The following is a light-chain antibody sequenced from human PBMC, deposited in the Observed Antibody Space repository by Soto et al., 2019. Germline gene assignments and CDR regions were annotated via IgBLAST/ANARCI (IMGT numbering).Light chain of an antibody. Sequence: QSALTQPASVSGSPGQSITISCTGTSSDVGGYNYVSWYQQNAGKAPKLMIYEVSNRPSGVSNRFSGSKSGNTASLTISGLQAEYEADYYCSSYTSSSTVVFGGGTKLTVL. V-gene: IGLV2-14*01. CDR1: SSDVGGYNY. J-gene: IGLJ2*01. CDR2: EVS. CDR3: SSYTSSSTVV.